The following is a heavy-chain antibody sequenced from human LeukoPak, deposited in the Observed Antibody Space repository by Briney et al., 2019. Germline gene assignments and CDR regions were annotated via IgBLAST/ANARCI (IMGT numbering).Heavy chain of an antibody. CDR3: VTYYYGSESGGY. D-gene: IGHD3-10*01. CDR2: IYHSGST. V-gene: IGHV4-4*02. CDR1: GAPISSNNW. J-gene: IGHJ4*02. Sequence: PSETLSLTCAVSGAPISSNNWWWSWVRQPPGKGLEWIGEIYHSGSTNYNPSLKSRVTMSVDKSKNQFSLKLSSVTAADTAVYYCVTYYYGSESGGYWGQGTLVTVSS.